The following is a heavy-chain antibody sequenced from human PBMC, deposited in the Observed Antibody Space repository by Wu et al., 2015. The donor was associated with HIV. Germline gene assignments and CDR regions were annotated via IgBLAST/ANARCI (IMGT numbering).Heavy chain of an antibody. Sequence: QVQLVQSGAEVKKPGASVKVSCKASGYTFTSYDINWVRQATGQGLEWMGWMNPNSGNTGYAQKFQGRVTMTRNTSISTAYMELSSLRSEDTAVYYCARALSITMVRGVSWHYYYYYGMDVWGQGTTVTVSS. J-gene: IGHJ6*02. CDR2: MNPNSGNT. CDR3: ARALSITMVRGVSWHYYYYYGMDV. V-gene: IGHV1-8*01. D-gene: IGHD3-10*01. CDR1: GYTFTSYD.